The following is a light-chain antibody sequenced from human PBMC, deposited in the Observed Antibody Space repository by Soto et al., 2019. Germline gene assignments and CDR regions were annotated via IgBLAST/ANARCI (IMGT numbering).Light chain of an antibody. J-gene: IGKJ1*01. Sequence: DIQITQSPSTLSASVGDRVTITCRASPRISSWLAWYQQKPGKAPKLLIYDASSLESGVPSRFSGSGSGTDFTLTISRLEPEDFAVYYCQQYGSSPWTFGQGTKVDIK. CDR3: QQYGSSPWT. CDR2: DAS. CDR1: PRISSW. V-gene: IGKV1-5*01.